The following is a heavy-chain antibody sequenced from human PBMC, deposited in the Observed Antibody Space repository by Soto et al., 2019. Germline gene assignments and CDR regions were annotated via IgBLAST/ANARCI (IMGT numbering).Heavy chain of an antibody. CDR3: ARTVMPVGNLPAFDH. CDR1: GGSVSSPKYF. Sequence: QMQLQESGPGLVKPSETLSLACTVSGGSVSSPKYFWSWIRQPPGKGLEWVAYIYNNGKTNYNPALTSRATISVDTAKNQCSLKLTSVTGADSAVYFCARTVMPVGNLPAFDHWGQGVLVTVSS. D-gene: IGHD7-27*01. V-gene: IGHV4-61*01. J-gene: IGHJ4*02. CDR2: IYNNGKT.